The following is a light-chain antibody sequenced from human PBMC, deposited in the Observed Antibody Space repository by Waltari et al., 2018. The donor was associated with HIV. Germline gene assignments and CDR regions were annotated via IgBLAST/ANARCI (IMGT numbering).Light chain of an antibody. J-gene: IGLJ2*01. CDR3: MLLLRTSYL. CDR2: SST. CDR1: TGPVGDGHY. V-gene: IGLV7-43*01. Sequence: QTVFTQEPALTVSPGVTVTLTCSSATGPVGDGHYVNWFQQKPGQPPSPLISSSTRRHPATPDRFSGSLVGDRAALSLSTVWAEDQADYYCMLLLRTSYLFGGGTKVTVL.